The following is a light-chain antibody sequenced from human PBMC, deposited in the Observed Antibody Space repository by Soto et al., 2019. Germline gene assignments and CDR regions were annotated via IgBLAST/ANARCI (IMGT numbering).Light chain of an antibody. CDR1: SSDVGGSNY. J-gene: IGLJ1*01. CDR2: EVN. Sequence: QSALTQPASMSGSPGQSITISCTGTSSDVGGSNYVSWYQQHPGKAPKLMLYEVNHRPSGISTRFSGSKSGNTASLTISGLQAEDEADYYCSSYTSSSTRVFGTGTKVTVL. V-gene: IGLV2-14*01. CDR3: SSYTSSSTRV.